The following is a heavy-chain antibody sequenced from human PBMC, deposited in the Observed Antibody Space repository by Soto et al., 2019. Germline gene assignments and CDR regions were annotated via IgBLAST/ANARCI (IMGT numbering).Heavy chain of an antibody. Sequence: QLQLQESGPGLVKPSETLSLTCTVSGGSISSSSYYWGWIRQPPGKGLEWIGSIYYSGSTYYNPSLKSRVTITVDTSKNQFSLKLSSVTGADTAVYYCARKYYYDSSGYGVWGQGTLVTVSS. V-gene: IGHV4-39*01. D-gene: IGHD3-22*01. J-gene: IGHJ4*02. CDR2: IYYSGST. CDR1: GGSISSSSYY. CDR3: ARKYYYDSSGYGV.